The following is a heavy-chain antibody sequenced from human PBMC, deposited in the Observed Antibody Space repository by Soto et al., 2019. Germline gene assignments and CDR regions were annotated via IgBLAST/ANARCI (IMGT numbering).Heavy chain of an antibody. Sequence: EVQLVESGGGLVQPGGSLTLSCAASGFTFSGSAMHWVRQASGKGLEWVGRIRSKANSYATAYAASVKGRFTISRDDSKNTAYLQMNSLKTEDTAVYYCTRLRLGDFWSGYYTEDAFDIWGQGTMVTVSS. CDR3: TRLRLGDFWSGYYTEDAFDI. V-gene: IGHV3-73*01. J-gene: IGHJ3*02. CDR1: GFTFSGSA. CDR2: IRSKANSYAT. D-gene: IGHD3-3*01.